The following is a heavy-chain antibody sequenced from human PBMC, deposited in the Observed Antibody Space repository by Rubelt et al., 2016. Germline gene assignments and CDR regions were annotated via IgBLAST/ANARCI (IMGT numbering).Heavy chain of an antibody. CDR3: ARKTDY. J-gene: IGHJ4*02. CDR2: IDPSSGGT. CDR1: GYTLTRYY. V-gene: IGHV1-46*01. Sequence: QVQLVQSGAEVKKPGASMKVSCKASGYTLTRYYIHWVRQAPGQGLEWMGVIDPSSGGTTYAQRFQGRLTMTSDTSTSTVYMELISLRSDDTAVYFCARKTDYWGQGTLVTVSS.